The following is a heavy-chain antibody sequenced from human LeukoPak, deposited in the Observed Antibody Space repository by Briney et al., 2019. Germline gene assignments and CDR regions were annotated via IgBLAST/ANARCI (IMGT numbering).Heavy chain of an antibody. CDR3: ARESYYFDY. Sequence: PGGSLSLSCAASGFTFSSYWLTWVRQAPGKGLEWVANIKEDGSEKYYMDSVKGRFTISRDNAKNSLYLQINSLRVDDTAVYYCARESYYFDYWGQGTLVTVSS. D-gene: IGHD3-16*02. CDR1: GFTFSSYW. J-gene: IGHJ4*02. V-gene: IGHV3-7*03. CDR2: IKEDGSEK.